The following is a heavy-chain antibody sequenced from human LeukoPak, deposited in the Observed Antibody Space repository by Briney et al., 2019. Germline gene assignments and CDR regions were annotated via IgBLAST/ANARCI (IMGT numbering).Heavy chain of an antibody. J-gene: IGHJ3*02. V-gene: IGHV3-30-3*01. Sequence: GGSLRLSCAASGFTFSSYAMHWVRQAPSKGLEWVAVISYDGSNKYYADSVKGRFTISRDNSKNTLYLQMNSLRAEDTAVYYCARFGLRSVRRYYDSSDYYLGSDAFDIWGQGTMVTVSS. CDR1: GFTFSSYA. CDR2: ISYDGSNK. CDR3: ARFGLRSVRRYYDSSDYYLGSDAFDI. D-gene: IGHD3-22*01.